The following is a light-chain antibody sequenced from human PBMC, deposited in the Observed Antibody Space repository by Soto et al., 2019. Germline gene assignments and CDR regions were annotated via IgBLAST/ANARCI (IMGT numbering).Light chain of an antibody. J-gene: IGKJ5*01. CDR2: DAS. CDR3: HQRQYWPPIT. V-gene: IGKV3-11*01. Sequence: VVLTQSPATLSLSPGERATLSCRTSLSVSVYLDWYQQKPGQAHRLLISDASNRANGIPARFSGSGSGTDFTLTISSLEPEDFAVYYCHQRQYWPPITFGQGTRLEIK. CDR1: LSVSVY.